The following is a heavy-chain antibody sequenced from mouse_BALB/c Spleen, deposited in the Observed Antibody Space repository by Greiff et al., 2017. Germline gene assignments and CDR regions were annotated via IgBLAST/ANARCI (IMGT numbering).Heavy chain of an antibody. V-gene: IGHV5-15*02. Sequence: EVNLVESGGGLVQPGGSRKLSCAASGFTFSDYGMAWVRQAPGKGPEWVAFISNLAYSIYYADTVTGRFTISRENAKNTLYLEMSSLRSEDTAMYYCAREILGYAMDYWGQGTSVTVSS. CDR1: GFTFSDYG. CDR3: AREILGYAMDY. J-gene: IGHJ4*01. CDR2: ISNLAYSI. D-gene: IGHD4-1*01.